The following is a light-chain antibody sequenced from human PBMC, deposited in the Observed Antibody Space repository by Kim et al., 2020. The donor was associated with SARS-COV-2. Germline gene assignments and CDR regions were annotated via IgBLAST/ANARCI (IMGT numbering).Light chain of an antibody. CDR2: DVS. V-gene: IGLV2-14*03. CDR3: SSYTSSSTWV. J-gene: IGLJ3*02. CDR1: SSDVVGYNY. Sequence: QAIIISCTGTSSDVVGYNYVSWYQQHPGKAPNLMIYDVSNRPSGVSNRFSGSKSGNTASLTISGLQAEDEADYYCSSYTSSSTWVFGGGTKLTVL.